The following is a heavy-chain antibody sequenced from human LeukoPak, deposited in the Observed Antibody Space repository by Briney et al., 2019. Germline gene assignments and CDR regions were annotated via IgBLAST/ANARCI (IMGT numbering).Heavy chain of an antibody. CDR3: AKDKGSGYLPLYYFDY. V-gene: IGHV3-74*01. D-gene: IGHD3-22*01. Sequence: PGGSLRLSCAASGFTFSSYWMHWVRHAPGKGLVWVSRINTDGSSTNYADSVKGRFTISRDNAKNTLYLQMNSLRTEDTALYYCAKDKGSGYLPLYYFDYWGQGTLVTVSS. J-gene: IGHJ4*02. CDR2: INTDGSST. CDR1: GFTFSSYW.